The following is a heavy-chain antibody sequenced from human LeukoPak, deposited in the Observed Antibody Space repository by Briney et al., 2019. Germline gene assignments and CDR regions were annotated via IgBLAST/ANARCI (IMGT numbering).Heavy chain of an antibody. V-gene: IGHV4-4*07. CDR1: GGSISSYY. J-gene: IGHJ6*02. CDR2: IYTSGST. CDR3: ARVGSSPHDNYYYGMDV. D-gene: IGHD6-13*01. Sequence: SETLSLTCTVSGGSISSYYWSWIRQPAGKGLEWIGRIYTSGSTNYNPSLKSRATMSVDTSKNQFSLKLSSVTAADTAVYYCARVGSSPHDNYYYGMDVWGQGTTVTVSS.